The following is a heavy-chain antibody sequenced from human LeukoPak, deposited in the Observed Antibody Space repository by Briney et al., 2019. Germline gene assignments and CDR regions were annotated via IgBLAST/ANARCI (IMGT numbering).Heavy chain of an antibody. Sequence: SVKVSCKASGGTFSSYATSWVRQAPGQGLEWMGRIIPILGIANYAQKFQGRVTITADKSTSTAYMELSSLRAEDTAVYYCARDYTIAVAGAYYYYGMDVWGQGTTVTVSS. CDR2: IIPILGIA. CDR3: ARDYTIAVAGAYYYYGMDV. CDR1: GGTFSSYA. D-gene: IGHD6-19*01. V-gene: IGHV1-69*04. J-gene: IGHJ6*02.